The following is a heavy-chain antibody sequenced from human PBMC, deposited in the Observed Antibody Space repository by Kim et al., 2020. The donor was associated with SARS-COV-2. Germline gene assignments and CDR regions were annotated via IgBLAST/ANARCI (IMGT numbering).Heavy chain of an antibody. V-gene: IGHV1-3*01. CDR3: ARGRWELPRSSYGMDV. CDR1: GYTFTSYA. J-gene: IGHJ6*02. D-gene: IGHD1-26*01. CDR2: INAGNGNT. Sequence: ASVKVSCKASGYTFTSYAMHWVRQAPGQRLEWMGWINAGNGNTKYSQKFQGRVTITRDTSASTAYMELSSLRSEYTAVYYCARGRWELPRSSYGMDVWGQGTTVTVSS.